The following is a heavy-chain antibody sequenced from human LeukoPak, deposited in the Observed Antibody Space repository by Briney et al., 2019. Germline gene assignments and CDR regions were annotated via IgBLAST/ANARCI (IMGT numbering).Heavy chain of an antibody. J-gene: IGHJ4*02. CDR3: ARVGGTKYYFDY. Sequence: GGSLRLSCAASGFTFSDYYMSWIRQAPGKGLEWVSYISSGSTIYYADSVKGRFTISRDNAKNSLYLQMNSLRAEDTAVYYCARVGGTKYYFDYWGQGTLVTVSS. V-gene: IGHV3-11*01. CDR2: ISSGSTI. D-gene: IGHD1-14*01. CDR1: GFTFSDYY.